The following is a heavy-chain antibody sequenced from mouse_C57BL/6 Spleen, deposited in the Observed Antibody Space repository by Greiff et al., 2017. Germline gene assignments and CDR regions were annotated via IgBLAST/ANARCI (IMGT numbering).Heavy chain of an antibody. J-gene: IGHJ4*01. V-gene: IGHV3-6*01. CDR3: ARDSIYYYGSSYNYAMDY. CDR1: GYSITSGYY. Sequence: EVKVEESGPGLVKPSQSLSLTCSVTGYSITSGYYWNWIRQFPGNKLEWMGYISYDGSNNYNPSLKNRISITRDTSKNQFFLKLNSVTTEDTATYYCARDSIYYYGSSYNYAMDYWGQGTSVTVSS. CDR2: ISYDGSN. D-gene: IGHD1-1*01.